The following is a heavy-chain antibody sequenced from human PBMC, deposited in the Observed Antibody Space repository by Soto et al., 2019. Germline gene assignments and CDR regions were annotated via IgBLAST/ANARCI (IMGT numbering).Heavy chain of an antibody. CDR1: GGSFSGYY. J-gene: IGHJ4*02. CDR2: INHSGST. V-gene: IGHV4-34*01. Sequence: SETLSLTCAVYGGSFSGYYWSWIRQPPGKGLEWIGEINHSGSTNYNPSLKSRVTISVDTSKNQFSLKLSSVTAADTAVYYCARGSGYITGTTFLGVLFYYFDYWGQGTLVTVSS. D-gene: IGHD1-20*01. CDR3: ARGSGYITGTTFLGVLFYYFDY.